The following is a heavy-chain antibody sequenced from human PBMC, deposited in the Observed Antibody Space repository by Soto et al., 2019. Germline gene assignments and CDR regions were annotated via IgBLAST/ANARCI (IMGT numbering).Heavy chain of an antibody. D-gene: IGHD6-19*01. Sequence: GGSLRLSCAASGFTFSSYAMSWVRQAPGKGLEWVGRIKSKTDGGTTDYAAPVKGRFTISRDDSKNTLYLQMNSLKTEDTAVYYCTSGFGQWLVGWYYYGMDVWGQGTTVTVSS. CDR2: IKSKTDGGTT. V-gene: IGHV3-15*01. J-gene: IGHJ6*02. CDR3: TSGFGQWLVGWYYYGMDV. CDR1: GFTFSSYA.